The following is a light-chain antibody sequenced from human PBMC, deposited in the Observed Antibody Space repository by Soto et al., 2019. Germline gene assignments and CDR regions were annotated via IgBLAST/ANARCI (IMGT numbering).Light chain of an antibody. Sequence: QSALTQPRSVSGSPGQSVTISCTGTSSDVGGYNYVSWYQQHPGKAPKLMIYDVSKRPSGVPDLFSGSKSGNTASLTISGLQAEDEADYYCCSYAGSYSHVVFGGGTKLTVL. CDR2: DVS. V-gene: IGLV2-11*01. CDR1: SSDVGGYNY. J-gene: IGLJ2*01. CDR3: CSYAGSYSHVV.